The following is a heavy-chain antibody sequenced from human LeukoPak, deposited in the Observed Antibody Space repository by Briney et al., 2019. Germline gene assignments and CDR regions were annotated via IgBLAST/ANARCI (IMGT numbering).Heavy chain of an antibody. V-gene: IGHV3-7*03. CDR3: ARGGIGIVADFNY. CDR2: IKQDGSER. Sequence: GGSLRLSCEASGFTFGTYWMTWVRQAPGKGLEWVANIKQDGSERSYVDSVKGRFTISRDNAKNSLYLQMNSLRVEDTAVYYCARGGIGIVADFNYWGQGTLVTVSS. D-gene: IGHD5-12*01. J-gene: IGHJ4*02. CDR1: GFTFGTYW.